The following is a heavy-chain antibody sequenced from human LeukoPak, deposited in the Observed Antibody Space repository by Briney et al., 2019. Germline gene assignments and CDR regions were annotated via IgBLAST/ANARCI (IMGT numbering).Heavy chain of an antibody. CDR3: ARDASYYDSSGYYVDY. CDR1: GFTFSSYS. D-gene: IGHD3-22*01. Sequence: GGSLRLSCAASGFTFSSYSMNWVRQAPGKGLEWVPSISSSSSYIYYADSVKGRFTISRDNAKNSLYLQMNSLRAEDTAVYYCARDASYYDSSGYYVDYWGQGTLVTVSS. CDR2: ISSSSSYI. V-gene: IGHV3-21*01. J-gene: IGHJ4*02.